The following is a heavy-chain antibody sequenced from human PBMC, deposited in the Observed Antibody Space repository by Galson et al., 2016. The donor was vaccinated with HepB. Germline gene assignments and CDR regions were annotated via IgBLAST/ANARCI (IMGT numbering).Heavy chain of an antibody. CDR1: GDSISIRGYS. J-gene: IGHJ5*02. Sequence: SETLSLTCTVSGDSISIRGYSWAWIRQPPGKGLEWIGSIYYSGNTYNNPSLKTRVSMSVDTSKNHFSLRLSFVTAADTAVYYCAYSDLNGDFYHWGQGTLATVSS. V-gene: IGHV4-39*02. D-gene: IGHD4-17*01. CDR3: AYSDLNGDFYH. CDR2: IYYSGNT.